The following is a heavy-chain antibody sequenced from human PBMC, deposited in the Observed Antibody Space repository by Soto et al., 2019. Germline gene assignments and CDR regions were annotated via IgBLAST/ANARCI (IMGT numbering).Heavy chain of an antibody. J-gene: IGHJ6*03. Sequence: GGSLRLSCAASGFTFSRYWMHWFRLALGKRLVWVSRINSDGSSTSYADSVKGRFTISRDNAKNTLYLQMNSLRAEDTAVYYCARANRGANCSGGSCYYYYYMDVWGKGTTVTVSS. V-gene: IGHV3-74*01. D-gene: IGHD2-15*01. CDR3: ARANRGANCSGGSCYYYYYMDV. CDR1: GFTFSRYW. CDR2: INSDGSST.